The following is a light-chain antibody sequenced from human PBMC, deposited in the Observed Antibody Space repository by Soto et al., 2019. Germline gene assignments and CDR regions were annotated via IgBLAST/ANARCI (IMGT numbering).Light chain of an antibody. CDR3: QQYNNWPPNT. J-gene: IGKJ2*01. CDR2: AAS. V-gene: IGKV1-39*01. Sequence: DIQMTQSPSSLSASVGDRVTITCRASQSISSYLNWYQEQPGRAPKLLIYAASSLQSGVPSRFSGSGSGTDFTLTITSLQPEDFAVYYCQQYNNWPPNTFGQGTKLEIK. CDR1: QSISSY.